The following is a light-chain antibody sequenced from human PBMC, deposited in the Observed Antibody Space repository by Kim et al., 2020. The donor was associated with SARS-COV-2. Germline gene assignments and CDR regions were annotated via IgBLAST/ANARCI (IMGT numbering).Light chain of an antibody. J-gene: IGLJ3*02. CDR2: RNT. CDR1: RNHFGDQA. V-gene: IGLV10-54*01. Sequence: QTATLTCTADRNHFGDQAAAWLQQHQGHPPKILSYRNTGRPSGISERFSASRSGNTASLTITALQPEDEADYYCAAWDTSLRYWVFGGGTRLTVL. CDR3: AAWDTSLRYWV.